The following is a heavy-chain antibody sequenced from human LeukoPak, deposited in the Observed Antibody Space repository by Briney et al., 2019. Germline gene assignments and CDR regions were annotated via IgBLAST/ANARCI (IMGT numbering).Heavy chain of an antibody. CDR3: AARIAAGAYYFDY. D-gene: IGHD6-13*01. J-gene: IGHJ4*02. Sequence: GVSLRLSCAASVFTLSSYGMIWVRQAPGKGLEWVSSITSSSSNIYYADSVKGRFTISRDNAKSSLYLQMDSLRAEDTAIYYCAARIAAGAYYFDYWGQGSLVTVSS. V-gene: IGHV3-21*06. CDR1: VFTLSSYG. CDR2: ITSSSSNI.